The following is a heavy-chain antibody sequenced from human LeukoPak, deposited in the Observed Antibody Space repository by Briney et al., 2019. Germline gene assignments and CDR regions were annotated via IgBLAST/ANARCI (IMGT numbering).Heavy chain of an antibody. CDR2: IYYSGST. D-gene: IGHD3-22*01. V-gene: IGHV4-39*07. Sequence: SETLSLTCTVSGGSISSSSYYWGWIRQPPGKGLEWIGSIYYSGSTYYNPSLKSRVTISVDTSKNQFSLKLSSVTAADTAVYYCARSVEVVVVITTRYYFDYWGQGTLVTVSS. CDR3: ARSVEVVVVITTRYYFDY. J-gene: IGHJ4*02. CDR1: GGSISSSSYY.